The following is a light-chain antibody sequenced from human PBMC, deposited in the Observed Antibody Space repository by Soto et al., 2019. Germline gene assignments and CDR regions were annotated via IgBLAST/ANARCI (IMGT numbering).Light chain of an antibody. CDR1: QSISSW. Sequence: IKMTQSPSTLSASVGDIVTTTCRASQSISSWLAWYQKKTGKAPKPLIYAASSLQSGVPSRLSGSGYGTDLTITISSMQTEEFATDYCQQSYSNTWTFGHGTKVDIK. CDR3: QQSYSNTWT. V-gene: IGKV1-39*01. J-gene: IGKJ1*01. CDR2: AAS.